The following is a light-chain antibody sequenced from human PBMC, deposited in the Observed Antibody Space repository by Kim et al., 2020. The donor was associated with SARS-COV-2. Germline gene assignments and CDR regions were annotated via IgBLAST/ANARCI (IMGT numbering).Light chain of an antibody. CDR3: QVYDSSSDHVV. CDR2: YDS. Sequence: PGRTARITRGGGNQGGKPVHWYQQKPGQAPTLVIYYDSDRPSGIPERFSGSNSGNTATLTISRVEAGDEADYYCQVYDSSSDHVVFGGGTQLTVL. V-gene: IGLV3-21*01. J-gene: IGLJ2*01. CDR1: NQGGKP.